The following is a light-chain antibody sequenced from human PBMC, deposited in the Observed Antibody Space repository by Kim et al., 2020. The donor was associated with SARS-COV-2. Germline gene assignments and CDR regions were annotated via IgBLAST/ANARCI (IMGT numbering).Light chain of an antibody. J-gene: IGKJ2*01. V-gene: IGKV3-20*01. CDR2: GAS. CDR3: QRYGGSPPYT. Sequence: SPGDRATLSGRASQRVRDNYIAWYQHKPGQSPRLLIYGASRRASGVPDRFSGGGSGTDFTLTIDRLEPEDFAVYYCQRYGGSPPYTFGQGTKLEI. CDR1: QRVRDNY.